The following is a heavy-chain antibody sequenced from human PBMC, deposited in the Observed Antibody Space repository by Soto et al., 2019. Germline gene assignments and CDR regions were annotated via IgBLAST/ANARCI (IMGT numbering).Heavy chain of an antibody. J-gene: IGHJ4*02. D-gene: IGHD5-12*01. Sequence: EVQLLESGGGLVQPGASLRLSCAASGFTFTTFDMSWARQAPGKGLEWVSVVRGRDGSTSYADSRKGRFTISKDSSKNTLYLQMSSLRAEDTALYYCAKGAWLDYWGQGTLVTVSS. CDR1: GFTFTTFD. V-gene: IGHV3-23*01. CDR3: AKGAWLDY. CDR2: VRGRDGST.